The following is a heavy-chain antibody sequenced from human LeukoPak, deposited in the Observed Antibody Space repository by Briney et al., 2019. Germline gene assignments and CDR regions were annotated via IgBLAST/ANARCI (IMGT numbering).Heavy chain of an antibody. V-gene: IGHV1-2*02. CDR2: INPNSGGT. CDR1: GYTFTGYY. CDR3: ARERTTVYYYYGMDV. Sequence: ASVKVSFKASGYTFTGYYMHWVRQAPGQGLEWMGWINPNSGGTNYAQKFQGRVTMTRDTSISTAYMELSRLRSDDTAVYYCARERTTVYYYYGMDVWGQGTTVTVSS. D-gene: IGHD1/OR15-1a*01. J-gene: IGHJ6*02.